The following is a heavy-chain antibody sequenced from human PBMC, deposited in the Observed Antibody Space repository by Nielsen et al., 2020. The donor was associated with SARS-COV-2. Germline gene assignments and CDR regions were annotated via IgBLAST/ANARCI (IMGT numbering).Heavy chain of an antibody. J-gene: IGHJ4*02. D-gene: IGHD5-18*01. CDR1: GLTFGKHA. V-gene: IGHV3-23*01. Sequence: GESLKISCAVSGLTFGKHAMGWVRQAPGKGLEWVPLIGPSGTSTYYADSVKGRFSISRDNSKNTLYLQMNSLRADDTAVYHCATQAEGYSHPLDYWGQGTLVTVSS. CDR3: ATQAEGYSHPLDY. CDR2: IGPSGTST.